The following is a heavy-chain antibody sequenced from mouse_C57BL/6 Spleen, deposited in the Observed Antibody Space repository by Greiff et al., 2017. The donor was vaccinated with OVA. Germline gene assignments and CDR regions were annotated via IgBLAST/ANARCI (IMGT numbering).Heavy chain of an antibody. CDR2: IGPEDGEN. CDR3: ARVIYDGYPFDV. V-gene: IGHV14-2*01. D-gene: IGHD2-3*01. CDR1: GFNIKDYY. Sequence: EVQLQQSGAELVKPGDSVKLSCTASGFNIKDYYMHWVKQRTEQGLEWIGRIGPEDGENKYAPKFQGKATITADTSSNTSYLQLICLTSEDTAVYYCARVIYDGYPFDVWGTGTTVTVSS. J-gene: IGHJ1*03.